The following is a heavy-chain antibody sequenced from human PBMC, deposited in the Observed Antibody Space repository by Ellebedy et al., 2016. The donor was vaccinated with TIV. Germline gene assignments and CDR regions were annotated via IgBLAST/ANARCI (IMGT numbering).Heavy chain of an antibody. Sequence: ASVKVSCXASGYIFTNSYMHWVRQAPGQGLEWMGIINPSIGSTDYAQKFQGRVIMTRDTSTSTVYMELSSLISDDTAVYYCARDHNYGSGTYWGQGTLVTVSS. J-gene: IGHJ4*02. CDR1: GYIFTNSY. D-gene: IGHD3-10*01. CDR2: INPSIGST. CDR3: ARDHNYGSGTY. V-gene: IGHV1-46*01.